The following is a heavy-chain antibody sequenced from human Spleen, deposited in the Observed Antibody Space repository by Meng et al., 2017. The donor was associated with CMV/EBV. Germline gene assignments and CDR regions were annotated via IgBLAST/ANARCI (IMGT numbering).Heavy chain of an antibody. CDR2: LSTYNGNT. CDR3: ARGTTSPDYYYYGMDV. D-gene: IGHD4-17*01. CDR1: GYTFSHFG. J-gene: IGHJ6*02. V-gene: IGHV1-18*01. Sequence: ASVKVSCKASGYTFSHFGITWIRQAPGQGLEWMGWLSTYNGNTYYAQQFQDRVTMTTDTSTSTAYMELRSLRSDDTAVYYCARGTTSPDYYYYGMDVWGQGTTVTVSS.